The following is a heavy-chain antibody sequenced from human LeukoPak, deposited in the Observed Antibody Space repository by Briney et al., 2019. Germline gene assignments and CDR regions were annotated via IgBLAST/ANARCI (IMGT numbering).Heavy chain of an antibody. CDR1: GGSFSGYY. CDR2: INHSGST. Sequence: PSETLSLTCAVYGGSFSGYYWSWIRQPPGKGLEWIGEINHSGSTNYNPSLKSRVTISLDTSKSQFSLNLSSLTAADTAVYFCARVPKFSGHYYFDSWGQGTLVTVSS. V-gene: IGHV4-34*01. D-gene: IGHD1-26*01. J-gene: IGHJ4*02. CDR3: ARVPKFSGHYYFDS.